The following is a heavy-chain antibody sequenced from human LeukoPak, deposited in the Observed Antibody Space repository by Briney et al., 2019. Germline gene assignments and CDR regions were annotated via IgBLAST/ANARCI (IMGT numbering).Heavy chain of an antibody. Sequence: SETLSLTCTVSGGSISSYYWSWIRQPPGKGLEWIGYVYYSGSTNYNPSLKSRVYISVDTSKSQFSLKLRSVTAADTAVYYCVRAAGSSSWSTWGQGALVTVSS. J-gene: IGHJ5*02. CDR3: VRAAGSSSWST. CDR1: GGSISSYY. V-gene: IGHV4-59*01. CDR2: VYYSGST. D-gene: IGHD6-13*01.